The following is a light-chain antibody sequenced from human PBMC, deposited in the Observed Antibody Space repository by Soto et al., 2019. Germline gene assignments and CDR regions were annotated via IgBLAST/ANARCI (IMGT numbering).Light chain of an antibody. CDR3: QQYGSVPLT. J-gene: IGKJ4*01. V-gene: IGKV3-20*01. Sequence: EIVLTQSPGTLSLSPGERATLSCRASQSVSTSYLAWYQQKPGQAPRLLIYGASSRATGIPDRFSGSGSGAAFTRTSSRLEPEDFAVYYCQQYGSVPLTFGGGTKVEIK. CDR2: GAS. CDR1: QSVSTSY.